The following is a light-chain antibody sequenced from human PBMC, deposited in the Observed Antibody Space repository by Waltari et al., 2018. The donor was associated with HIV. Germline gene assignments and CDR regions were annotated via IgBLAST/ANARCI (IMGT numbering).Light chain of an antibody. Sequence: QPKMTQAPSASKTPGQRITVSFSGTKSNIGNNFFYWYQQFAGAAPRLVMARNDQRPAGVPDRFSGTKSGTSAFLAITGLRLDDEATYFCASWDDNLGHWIFGGGTKLTVL. CDR1: KSNIGNNF. J-gene: IGLJ2*01. V-gene: IGLV1-47*01. CDR3: ASWDDNLGHWI. CDR2: RND.